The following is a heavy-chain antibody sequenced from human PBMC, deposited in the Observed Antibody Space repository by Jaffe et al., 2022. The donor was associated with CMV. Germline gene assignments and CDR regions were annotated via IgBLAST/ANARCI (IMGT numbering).Heavy chain of an antibody. CDR1: GFTFSNAW. V-gene: IGHV3-15*01. D-gene: IGHD3-3*02. J-gene: IGHJ3*02. CDR3: TTEVISSRDDAFDI. Sequence: EVQLVESGGGLVKPGGSLRLSCAASGFTFSNAWMSWVRQAPGKGLEWVGRIKSKTDGGTTDYAAPVKGRFTISRDDSKNTLYLQMNSLKTEDTAVYYCTTEVISSRDDAFDIWGQGTMVTVSS. CDR2: IKSKTDGGTT.